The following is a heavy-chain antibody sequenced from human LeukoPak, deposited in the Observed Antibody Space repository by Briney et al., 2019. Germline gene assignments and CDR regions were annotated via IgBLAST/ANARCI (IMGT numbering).Heavy chain of an antibody. CDR2: MNPNSGNT. CDR1: GYTFTSYD. J-gene: IGHJ4*02. Sequence: GASVKVSCKASGYTFTSYDINWVRQATGQGLEWMGWMNPNSGNTGYAQKFQGRVTITRNTSISTAYMELSSLRSEDTAVYYCAREGAIVGATDMTEFDYWGQGTLVTVSS. V-gene: IGHV1-8*03. D-gene: IGHD1-26*01. CDR3: AREGAIVGATDMTEFDY.